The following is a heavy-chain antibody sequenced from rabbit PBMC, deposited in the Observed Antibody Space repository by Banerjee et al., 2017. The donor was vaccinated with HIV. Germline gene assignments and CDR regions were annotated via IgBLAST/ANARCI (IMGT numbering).Heavy chain of an antibody. D-gene: IGHD1-1*01. CDR1: GFSFSVSYW. Sequence: QEQLEESGGDLVKPGASLTLTCTASGFSFSVSYWICWVRQAPGKGLEWIACIYPGSSGSTYYASWAKGRFTISKTSSTTVTLQMTSLTAADTATYFCARSYVDSGSLTRLDLWGQGTLVTVS. V-gene: IGHV1S45*01. CDR3: ARSYVDSGSLTRLDL. CDR2: IYPGSSGST. J-gene: IGHJ3*01.